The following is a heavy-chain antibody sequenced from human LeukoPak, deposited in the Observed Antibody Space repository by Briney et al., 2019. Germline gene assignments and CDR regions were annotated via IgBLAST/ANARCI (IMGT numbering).Heavy chain of an antibody. CDR1: GFTFSSYS. J-gene: IGHJ3*02. CDR3: ARSLGVDDAFDI. Sequence: GGSLRLSCAASGFTFSSYSMNWVRQAPGKGLEWVSSISSSSSYIYYADSVKGRFTISRDNAKNSLYLQMNSLRAEDTAVYYCARSLGVDDAFDIWGQGTMVTVSS. V-gene: IGHV3-21*01. D-gene: IGHD7-27*01. CDR2: ISSSSSYI.